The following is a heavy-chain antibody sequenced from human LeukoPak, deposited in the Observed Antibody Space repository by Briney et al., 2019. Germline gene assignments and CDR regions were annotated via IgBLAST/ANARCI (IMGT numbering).Heavy chain of an antibody. D-gene: IGHD6-19*01. Sequence: ASVKASCKASGYTFTSTGICWVRQAPGQGPEWMGWVSTYNGNTNYAQKFQGRVTMTTDTSTSTAYMELRSLRFDDTAVYYCARDAPQWRNTFDFWGQGTMVTVSS. V-gene: IGHV1-18*01. CDR1: GYTFTSTG. CDR2: VSTYNGNT. CDR3: ARDAPQWRNTFDF. J-gene: IGHJ3*01.